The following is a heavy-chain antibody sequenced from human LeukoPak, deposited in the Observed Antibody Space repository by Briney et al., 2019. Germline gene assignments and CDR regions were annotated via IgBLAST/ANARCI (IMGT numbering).Heavy chain of an antibody. CDR1: GFTFSRFA. D-gene: IGHD1-26*01. CDR3: AKMKGHPLPKYYMDV. CDR2: ISGTGDNT. V-gene: IGHV3-23*01. J-gene: IGHJ6*01. Sequence: PGGSLRLSCAASGFTFSRFAMNWVRRTPGKGLEWVSGISGTGDNTLYADSVKGRFTISRDNSKNTLYLEMNSLRAEDTAIYYCAKMKGHPLPKYYMDVWGQGTTVTVSS.